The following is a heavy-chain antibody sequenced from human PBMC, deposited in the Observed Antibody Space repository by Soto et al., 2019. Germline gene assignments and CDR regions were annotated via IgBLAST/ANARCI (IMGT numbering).Heavy chain of an antibody. CDR1: GYTFTSYD. CDR3: ASAIAVASTGFDY. D-gene: IGHD6-19*01. J-gene: IGHJ4*02. V-gene: IGHV1-8*01. Sequence: QVQLVQSGAELKKPGASVKVSCKASGYTFTSYDINWVRQSTGQGLEWLGWMNPNSGNTCYAQKLQCRVTMTRTTSIGTAYMELSSLRSEDTAVYYCASAIAVASTGFDYWGQGTLVTVSS. CDR2: MNPNSGNT.